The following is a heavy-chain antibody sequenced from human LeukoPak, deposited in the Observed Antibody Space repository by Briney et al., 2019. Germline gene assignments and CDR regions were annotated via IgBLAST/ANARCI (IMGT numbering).Heavy chain of an antibody. CDR2: ISSSSSYI. CDR3: AREIGGYNWL. V-gene: IGHV3-21*01. J-gene: IGHJ4*02. CDR1: GFTSSSYS. D-gene: IGHD1-20*01. Sequence: PGGSLRLSCAASGFTSSSYSMNWVRQAPGKGLEWVSSISSSSSYIYYADSVKGRFTISIDNAKNSLYLQMNSLRAEDTAVYYCAREIGGYNWLWGQGTLVTVSS.